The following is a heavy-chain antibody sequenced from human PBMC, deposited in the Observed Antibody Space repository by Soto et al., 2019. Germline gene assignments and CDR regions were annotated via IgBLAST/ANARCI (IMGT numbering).Heavy chain of an antibody. V-gene: IGHV3-23*01. CDR2: ISRNGGST. Sequence: EVQLLESGGGLLQPGGSLRLSCAASGFTFRSYAMNWVRQAPGKGLEWVSGISRNGGSTYYADPVKGRFTISRDNSKNTLYLQMNSLRAEDTALYYCARGIGYCSSINCYSSRRLRFDSWGQGTLVTVSS. D-gene: IGHD2-2*01. CDR1: GFTFRSYA. CDR3: ARGIGYCSSINCYSSRRLRFDS. J-gene: IGHJ4*02.